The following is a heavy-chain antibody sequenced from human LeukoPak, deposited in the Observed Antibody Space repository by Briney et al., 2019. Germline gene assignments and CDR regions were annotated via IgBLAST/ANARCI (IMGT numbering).Heavy chain of an antibody. Sequence: GGSLRLSCAASGFTFSSYSMNWVRQAPGKGLEWVSYISSSSSTINYPDSVKGRFTISRDNAKNSLYLQMNSLRAEDTAVYYCEGYCSSTSCYTNYYYYMDVWGKGTTVTVSS. D-gene: IGHD2-2*02. V-gene: IGHV3-48*01. J-gene: IGHJ6*03. CDR1: GFTFSSYS. CDR3: EGYCSSTSCYTNYYYYMDV. CDR2: ISSSSSTI.